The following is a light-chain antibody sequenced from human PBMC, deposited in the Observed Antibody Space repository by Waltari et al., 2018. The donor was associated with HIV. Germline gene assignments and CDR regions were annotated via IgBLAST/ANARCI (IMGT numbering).Light chain of an antibody. Sequence: DIVLTQSPLSLPVTPGEPAPISCRSSQNLPYSNGVDWYLQRPGQSTQLLIYLGSNRASGVPDRFSGSGSGTDFTLKISRVEAEDVGVYFCMQALLGTFGPGTKVDIK. CDR1: QNLPYSNG. V-gene: IGKV2-28*01. J-gene: IGKJ3*01. CDR3: MQALLGT. CDR2: LGS.